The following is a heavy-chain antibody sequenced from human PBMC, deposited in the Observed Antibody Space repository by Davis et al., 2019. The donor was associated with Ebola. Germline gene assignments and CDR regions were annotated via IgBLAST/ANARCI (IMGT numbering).Heavy chain of an antibody. Sequence: GESLKISCAASGFTFSSYWMHWVRQAPGKGLVWVSRINSDGSSTSYADSVKGRFTISRDNAKNTLYLQMNSLRAEDTAVYYCARGRQLVWFDPWGQGTLVTVSS. J-gene: IGHJ5*02. CDR2: INSDGSST. D-gene: IGHD6-6*01. CDR1: GFTFSSYW. CDR3: ARGRQLVWFDP. V-gene: IGHV3-74*01.